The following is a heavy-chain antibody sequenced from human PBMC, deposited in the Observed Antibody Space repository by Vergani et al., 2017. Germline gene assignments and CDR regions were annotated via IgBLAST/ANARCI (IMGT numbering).Heavy chain of an antibody. CDR1: GGYFTSYH. D-gene: IGHD4-11*01. V-gene: IGHV4-34*01. CDR3: ARVNTETNGHLYYYYYMDV. CDR2: IDHTGRP. Sequence: QVQLQQWGGGLFKPSETLSLTCVVNGGYFTSYHWTWIRQSPGEGLGWVGDIDHTGRPDYNPSLKSRLTMSVYKSRNQFSLTLHSVTATDTAIYFCARVNTETNGHLYYYYYMDVWGQGTAVTVS. J-gene: IGHJ6*03.